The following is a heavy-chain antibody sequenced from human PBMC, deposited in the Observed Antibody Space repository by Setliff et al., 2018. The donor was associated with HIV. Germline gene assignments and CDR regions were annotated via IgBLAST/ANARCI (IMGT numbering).Heavy chain of an antibody. CDR1: GFTFSSYA. V-gene: IGHV3-23*01. CDR3: ARDRYGPNYYGMDV. D-gene: IGHD4-17*01. CDR2: ISGSGGDT. J-gene: IGHJ6*02. Sequence: PGGSLRLSCASSGFTFSSYAMTWVRQAPGKGLECVAVISGSGGDTCYADSVKGRFVISREKSKSTLYLQMNSLRAEDTAVYYCARDRYGPNYYGMDVWGQGTTVTVSS.